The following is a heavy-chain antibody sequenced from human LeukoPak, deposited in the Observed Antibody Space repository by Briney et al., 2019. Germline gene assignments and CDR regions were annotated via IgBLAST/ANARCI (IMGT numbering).Heavy chain of an antibody. J-gene: IGHJ6*02. CDR3: ARDLVSTGPYYYSMDI. D-gene: IGHD5/OR15-5a*01. V-gene: IGHV4-59*02. Sequence: PSETLSLTCTVSGGFATYYGWSWIRQPPGKGLEWIGFVYNTGTTKYNPSLKSRVTISRDTSRNQFSLKLTSVTAADTAVYYCARDLVSTGPYYYSMDIWGRGTTVTVSS. CDR2: VYNTGTT. CDR1: GGFATYYG.